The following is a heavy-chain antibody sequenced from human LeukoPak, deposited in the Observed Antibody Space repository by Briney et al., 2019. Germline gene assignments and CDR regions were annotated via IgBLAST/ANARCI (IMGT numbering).Heavy chain of an antibody. D-gene: IGHD5-24*01. CDR2: INPNSGGT. CDR1: GYTFTGYY. CDR3: ASYLTSRDGYNYGGGTEDP. Sequence: GASVKVSCKASGYTFTGYYMHWVRRAPRQGLEWMGWINPNSGGTNYAQKFQGRVTMTRDTSISTAYMELSRLRSDDTAVYYCASYLTSRDGYNYGGGTEDPWGQGTLVTVSS. J-gene: IGHJ5*02. V-gene: IGHV1-2*02.